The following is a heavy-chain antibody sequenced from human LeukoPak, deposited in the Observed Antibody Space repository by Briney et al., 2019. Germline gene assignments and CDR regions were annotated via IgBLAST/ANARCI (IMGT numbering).Heavy chain of an antibody. J-gene: IGHJ4*02. Sequence: PGGSLRLSCAASGFTFSSYSMNWVRQAPGKGLEWVSSISSSSSYIYYADSVKGRFTISRDNAKNSLYLQMNSLRAEDTAVYYCARVGSGWYGYYFDYWGQGTLVTVSS. D-gene: IGHD6-19*01. CDR2: ISSSSSYI. CDR1: GFTFSSYS. CDR3: ARVGSGWYGYYFDY. V-gene: IGHV3-21*01.